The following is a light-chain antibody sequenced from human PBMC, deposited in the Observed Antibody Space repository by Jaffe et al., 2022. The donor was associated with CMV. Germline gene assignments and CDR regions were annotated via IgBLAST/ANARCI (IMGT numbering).Light chain of an antibody. J-gene: IGKJ4*01. CDR1: QSIDRY. CDR2: AAS. Sequence: DNQMTQSPSSLSASVGDRVIITCRASQSIDRYLNWYQQKPGKAPKFLIYAASSLQSGVPSRFSGSGSGTDFTLTISSLRPEDFATYYCQQSHSTPPTFGGGTKVEIK. V-gene: IGKV1-39*01. CDR3: QQSHSTPPT.